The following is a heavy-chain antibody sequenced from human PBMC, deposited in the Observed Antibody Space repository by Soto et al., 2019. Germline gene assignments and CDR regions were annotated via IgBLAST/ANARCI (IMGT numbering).Heavy chain of an antibody. D-gene: IGHD2-2*02. J-gene: IGHJ4*02. V-gene: IGHV3-30-3*01. Sequence: GGSLRLSCAASGFTFSSYAMHWVRQAPGKGLEWVAVISYDGSNKYYADSVKGRFTIPRDNSKNTLYLQMNSLRAEDTAVYYCASACCSSTSCYTDYWGQGTLVTVSS. CDR2: ISYDGSNK. CDR1: GFTFSSYA. CDR3: ASACCSSTSCYTDY.